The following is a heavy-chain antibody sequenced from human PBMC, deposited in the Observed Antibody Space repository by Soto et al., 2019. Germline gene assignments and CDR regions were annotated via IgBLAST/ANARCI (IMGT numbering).Heavy chain of an antibody. D-gene: IGHD5-18*01. CDR1: GFTFSSSW. V-gene: IGHV3-74*01. Sequence: EVHLVESGGGLVQPGGSLRLSCAASGFTFSSSWMHWVRQAPGKGLVWVSRINGDESRTNYADSVKGRFTISRDNAKNPLYLEMNSLSAEDTALYYCARGPTGWYGYDYWGQGTLVTVSS. CDR2: INGDESRT. J-gene: IGHJ4*02. CDR3: ARGPTGWYGYDY.